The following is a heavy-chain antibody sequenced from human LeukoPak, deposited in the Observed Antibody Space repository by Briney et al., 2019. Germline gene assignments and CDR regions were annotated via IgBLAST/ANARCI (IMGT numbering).Heavy chain of an antibody. V-gene: IGHV3-20*01. CDR1: GFTFSSYD. CDR3: ARSTGRDAFDI. D-gene: IGHD1-14*01. CDR2: FNWNGGST. Sequence: GGSLRLSSAASGFTFSSYDMSRVRQAPGKGLELVSGFNWNGGSTGYADSVKGRFTISRDNAKNSLYLQMNSLRAEDTALYHCARSTGRDAFDIWGQGTMVTVSS. J-gene: IGHJ3*02.